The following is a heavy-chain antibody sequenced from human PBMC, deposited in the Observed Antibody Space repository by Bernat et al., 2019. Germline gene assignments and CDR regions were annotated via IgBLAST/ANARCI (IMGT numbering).Heavy chain of an antibody. CDR3: ARDLNGQYPTQNFDY. J-gene: IGHJ4*02. V-gene: IGHV4-38-2*02. CDR1: GYSISSGYY. D-gene: IGHD2-2*01. Sequence: QVQLQESGPGLVKPSETLSLTCAVSGYSISSGYYWGWIRQPPGKGLEWIGSIYHSGSTYYNPSLKSRVTISIDTSKNQFSLKLTSVTAADTAVYYCARDLNGQYPTQNFDYWGQGTLVTVSS. CDR2: IYHSGST.